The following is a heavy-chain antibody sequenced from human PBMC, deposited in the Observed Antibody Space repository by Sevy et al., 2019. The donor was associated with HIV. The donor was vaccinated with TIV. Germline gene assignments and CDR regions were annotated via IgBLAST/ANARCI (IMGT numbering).Heavy chain of an antibody. CDR1: GYTFTSYG. J-gene: IGHJ4*02. CDR2: IGAYNGNT. CDR3: ARERVYYDSSGYYRRGPQYYFDY. Sequence: ASVKVSCKASGYTFTSYGISWVRQAPGQGLEWMGWIGAYNGNTNYAQKLQGRVTMTTDTSTSTAYMELRSLRSDDTAVYYCARERVYYDSSGYYRRGPQYYFDYWGQGTLVTVSS. V-gene: IGHV1-18*01. D-gene: IGHD3-22*01.